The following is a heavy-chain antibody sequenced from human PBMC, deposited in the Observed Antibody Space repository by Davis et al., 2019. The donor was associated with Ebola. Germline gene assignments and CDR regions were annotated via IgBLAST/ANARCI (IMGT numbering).Heavy chain of an antibody. J-gene: IGHJ5*01. Sequence: GESLKISCAASGFTFSGSAIHWVRQASGKGLEWLGRVRSKANNYATTYAASLKGRFSISRDVSRNMTYLQMNNLKIDDTAVYYCTRVAVAWFDSWGQGTLVTVSS. CDR3: TRVAVAWFDS. V-gene: IGHV3-73*01. CDR1: GFTFSGSA. D-gene: IGHD5-12*01. CDR2: VRSKANNYAT.